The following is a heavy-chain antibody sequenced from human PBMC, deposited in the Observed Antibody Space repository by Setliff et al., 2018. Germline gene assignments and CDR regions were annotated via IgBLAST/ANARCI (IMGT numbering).Heavy chain of an antibody. Sequence: ASVKVSRKASGYSFGNYGMSWVRQAPGPGLEWMGWISAYNINTNSAKKFQGRDNMTTDTSANIAYMELRSLRSDDTAVYFCAIDHKWGLPGYKSGMDVWGQGTTVTVSS. V-gene: IGHV1-18*01. CDR1: GYSFGNYG. J-gene: IGHJ6*02. CDR3: AIDHKWGLPGYKSGMDV. D-gene: IGHD7-27*01. CDR2: ISAYNINT.